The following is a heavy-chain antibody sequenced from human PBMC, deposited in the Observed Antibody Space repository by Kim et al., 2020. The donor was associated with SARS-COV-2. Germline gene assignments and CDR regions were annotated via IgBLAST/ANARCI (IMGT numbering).Heavy chain of an antibody. Sequence: GGSLRLSCTASGFTFGDYAMSWFRQAPGKGLEWVGFIRSKAYGGTTDYAASVKGRFTISRDDSQSIAYLQVNSLKSEDTAVYYCTRSWRNYYDSSGSYTPFDYWGQGTLVTVSS. D-gene: IGHD3-22*01. CDR3: TRSWRNYYDSSGSYTPFDY. J-gene: IGHJ4*02. V-gene: IGHV3-49*03. CDR2: IRSKAYGGTT. CDR1: GFTFGDYA.